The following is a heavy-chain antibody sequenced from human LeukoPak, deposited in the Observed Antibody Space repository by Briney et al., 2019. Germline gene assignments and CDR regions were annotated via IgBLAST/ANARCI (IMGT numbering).Heavy chain of an antibody. CDR2: MSPNSGDT. J-gene: IGHJ4*02. Sequence: GASVKVSCKASGYNFTSYYMHWVRQATGQRPEWMGRMSPNSGDTGYAQKFQDRVTMTRNTSISTAYMELSSLRSDDTAVYYCARGPPNWGYDYWGPGTLVTVSS. CDR1: GYNFTSYY. CDR3: ARGPPNWGYDY. V-gene: IGHV1-8*02. D-gene: IGHD7-27*01.